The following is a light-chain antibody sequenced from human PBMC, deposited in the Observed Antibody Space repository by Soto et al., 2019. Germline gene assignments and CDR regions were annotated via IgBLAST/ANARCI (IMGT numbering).Light chain of an antibody. J-gene: IGKJ4*01. Sequence: ENVLTQSPATLSLSPGERATLSCRASQSVSNYVAWYQQKPGQAPRLLIYDASNRATGIPARFSGSGSGTDFTLTISSLEPEDFAMYFCQHYGSSLLTFGGGTRVDIK. CDR1: QSVSNY. CDR3: QHYGSSLLT. CDR2: DAS. V-gene: IGKV3-11*01.